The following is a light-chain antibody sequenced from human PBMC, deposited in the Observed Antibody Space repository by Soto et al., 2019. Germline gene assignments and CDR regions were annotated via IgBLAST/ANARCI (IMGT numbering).Light chain of an antibody. CDR2: SNN. CDR3: VAWDDSLSGLV. J-gene: IGLJ1*01. CDR1: SSNIGTNF. Sequence: QSVLTQPPSASGTPGQSVTISCSWISSNIGTNFVCWYQQLPGTAPKLLIYSNNQRPSGVPDRFSGSKSGTSASLAISGLRSEDEANYYCVAWDDSLSGLVFGTGTKVTVL. V-gene: IGLV1-47*02.